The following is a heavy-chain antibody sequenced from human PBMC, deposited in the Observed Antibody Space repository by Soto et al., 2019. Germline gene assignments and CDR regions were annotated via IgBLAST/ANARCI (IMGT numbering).Heavy chain of an antibody. CDR2: ISHLEST. Sequence: SETLSLTCTVSGASISYGGFSWSWIRQSPGKGLEWIGYISHLESTYFHPSFKSRLTMSIDRTRNQFSLKLSSVTAADMAVYYCSRREAYGSGSYSRFHPWGQGTLVTV. CDR3: SRREAYGSGSYSRFHP. CDR1: GASISYGGFS. D-gene: IGHD3-10*01. V-gene: IGHV4-30-2*06. J-gene: IGHJ5*02.